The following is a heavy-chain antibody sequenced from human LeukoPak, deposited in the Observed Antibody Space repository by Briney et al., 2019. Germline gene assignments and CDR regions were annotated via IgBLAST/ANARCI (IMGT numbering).Heavy chain of an antibody. CDR3: TRSPDYGDYAFDY. Sequence: GGSLRLSCAASGFTFSSYAMNWVRQAPGKGLEWVSAISGGGSSTYYADSVKGRFTISRGNSKNTLYLQMNSLKTEDTAVYYCTRSPDYGDYAFDYWGQGTLVTVSS. CDR2: ISGGGSST. D-gene: IGHD4-17*01. V-gene: IGHV3-23*01. J-gene: IGHJ4*02. CDR1: GFTFSSYA.